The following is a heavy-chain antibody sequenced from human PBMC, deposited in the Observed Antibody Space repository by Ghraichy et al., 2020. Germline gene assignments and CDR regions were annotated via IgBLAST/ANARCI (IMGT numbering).Heavy chain of an antibody. Sequence: GGSLRLSCAASGVTLSRYWMSWVRQVPGKGPEWLANINEDGIVTNYVDSVKGRFTISRDNAQNSLYLQMNSLRAEDTAVYYCSRGGGAGTPVLYHMDVWGLGTTVTVSS. D-gene: IGHD1-1*01. CDR3: SRGGGAGTPVLYHMDV. CDR2: INEDGIVT. CDR1: GVTLSRYW. J-gene: IGHJ6*02. V-gene: IGHV3-7*01.